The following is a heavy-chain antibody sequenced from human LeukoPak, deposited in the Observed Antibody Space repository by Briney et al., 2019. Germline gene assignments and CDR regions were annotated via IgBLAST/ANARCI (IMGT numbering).Heavy chain of an antibody. CDR1: GGSISSYY. V-gene: IGHV4-59*01. Sequence: SETLSLTCTVSGGSISSYYWSWIRQPPGKELEWIGYIYYSGSTNYNPSLKSRVTISVDTSKSQFSLKLTSVTAADTAVYYCARVPLDIVVVPAAMVGRNYYYYYMDVWGKGTTVTVSS. J-gene: IGHJ6*03. CDR3: ARVPLDIVVVPAAMVGRNYYYYYMDV. D-gene: IGHD2-2*03. CDR2: IYYSGST.